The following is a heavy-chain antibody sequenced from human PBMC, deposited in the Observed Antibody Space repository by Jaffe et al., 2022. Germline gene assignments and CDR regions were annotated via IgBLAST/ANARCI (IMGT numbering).Heavy chain of an antibody. J-gene: IGHJ3*02. CDR1: GFTFSSYG. V-gene: IGHV3-30*02. Sequence: QVQLVESGGGVVQPGGSLRLSCAASGFTFSSYGMHWVRQAPGKGLEWVAFIRYDGSNKYYADSVKGRFTISRDNSKNTLYLQMNSLRAEDTAVYYCAKAGGTLWLHAFDIWGQGTMVTVSS. CDR2: IRYDGSNK. D-gene: IGHD5-18*01. CDR3: AKAGGTLWLHAFDI.